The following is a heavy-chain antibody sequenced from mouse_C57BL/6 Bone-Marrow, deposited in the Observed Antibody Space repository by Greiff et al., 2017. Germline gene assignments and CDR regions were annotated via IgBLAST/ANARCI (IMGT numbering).Heavy chain of an antibody. V-gene: IGHV2-2*01. CDR3: ARAPYYYGSSYFWYFDV. CDR1: GFSLTSYG. D-gene: IGHD1-1*01. CDR2: IWSGGST. J-gene: IGHJ1*03. Sequence: VKLQESGPGLVQPSQSLSITCTVSGFSLTSYGVHWVRQSPGKGLEWLGVIWSGGSTDSNAAFISRLSISKDNSKSQVFFKMNSLQADDTAIYYCARAPYYYGSSYFWYFDVWGTGTTVTVSS.